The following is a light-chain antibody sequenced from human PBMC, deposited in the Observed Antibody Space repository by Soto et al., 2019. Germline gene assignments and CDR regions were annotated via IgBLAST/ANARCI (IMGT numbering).Light chain of an antibody. CDR2: AAS. Sequence: DFPMTQSPSSLSASVGDRVTITCRASQSISNYLNSYQQKLGKAPKLLIYAASNLQSGVSSRFSGSGSGTDFTPTLSSLKPEDFATYYYHRSYTSPFIFGPGTKVD. V-gene: IGKV1-39*01. J-gene: IGKJ3*01. CDR1: QSISNY. CDR3: HRSYTSPFI.